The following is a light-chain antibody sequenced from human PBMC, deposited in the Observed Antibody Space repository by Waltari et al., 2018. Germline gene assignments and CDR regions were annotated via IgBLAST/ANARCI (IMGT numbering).Light chain of an antibody. V-gene: IGLV2-14*03. Sequence: QSALTQPASVSGSPGQSITISCTGSRSDAGGDDSVSWYEDHPGQAPKVIIYDVNKRPSGVSDRFSGSKSGNPASLTISGLQAEDEATFYCSSQSTKNGVIFGGGTKVTVL. CDR2: DVN. CDR3: SSQSTKNGVI. CDR1: RSDAGGDDS. J-gene: IGLJ2*01.